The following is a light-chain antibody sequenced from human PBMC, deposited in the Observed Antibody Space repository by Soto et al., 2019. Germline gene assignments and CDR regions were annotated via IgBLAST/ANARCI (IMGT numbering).Light chain of an antibody. CDR3: SSYAGTPVV. CDR1: SSDVGGYNF. Sequence: QSALTQPRSVSGSPGQSVTISCTGTSSDVGGYNFVSWYQQHPGKAPKLMIYDVSARPSGVPDRFSGSKSGNTASLTISGLQAEDEADYYCSSYAGTPVVFGTGTKVTVL. CDR2: DVS. V-gene: IGLV2-11*01. J-gene: IGLJ1*01.